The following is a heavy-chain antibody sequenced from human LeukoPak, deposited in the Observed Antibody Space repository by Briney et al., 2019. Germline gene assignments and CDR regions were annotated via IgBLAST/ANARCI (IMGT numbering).Heavy chain of an antibody. CDR3: ARGDWGLATILTLFDY. CDR2: ISSSSSTV. Sequence: GGSLRLSCAASGFTFSRYSMNWVRQAPGKGLEWVSYISSSSSTVYYADSVKGRFTISRDNAKNSLYLQMNSLRAEDTAVYYCARGDWGLATILTLFDYWGQGALVTVSS. D-gene: IGHD5-24*01. J-gene: IGHJ4*02. CDR1: GFTFSRYS. V-gene: IGHV3-48*04.